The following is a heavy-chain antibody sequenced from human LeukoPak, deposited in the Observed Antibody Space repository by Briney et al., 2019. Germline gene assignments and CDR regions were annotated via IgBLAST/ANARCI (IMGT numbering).Heavy chain of an antibody. J-gene: IGHJ4*02. V-gene: IGHV4-59*01. Sequence: SETLSLTCTVSGGSISSYYWSWIRQPPGKGLEWIGYIYYSGSTNYNPSLKSRVTISVDTSKNQFSLKLSSVTAADTAVYYCARWARRSGGFDYWGQGTLVTVSS. CDR3: ARWARRSGGFDY. CDR1: GGSISSYY. D-gene: IGHD2-15*01. CDR2: IYYSGST.